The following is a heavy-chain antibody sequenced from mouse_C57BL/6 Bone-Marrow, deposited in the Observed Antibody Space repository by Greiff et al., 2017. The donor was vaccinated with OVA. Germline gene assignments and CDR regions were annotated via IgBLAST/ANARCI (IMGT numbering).Heavy chain of an antibody. J-gene: IGHJ4*01. CDR3: ARNCGYYGSHYYAMDY. CDR1: GFSLTSYG. CDR2: IWSGGST. D-gene: IGHD1-1*01. V-gene: IGHV2-2*01. Sequence: VQGVESGPGLVQPSQSLSITCTVSGFSLTSYGVHWVRQSPGKGLEWLGVIWSGGSTDYNAAFISRLSISKDNSKSQVFFKMNSLQADDTAIYYCARNCGYYGSHYYAMDYWGQGTSVTVSS.